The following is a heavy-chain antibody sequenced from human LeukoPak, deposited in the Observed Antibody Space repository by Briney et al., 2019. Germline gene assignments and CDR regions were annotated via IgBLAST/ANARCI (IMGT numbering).Heavy chain of an antibody. Sequence: SETLSLTCTVSGYSISSGYYWGWIRQPPGKGLEWIGSIYHSGSTYYNPSLKSRLTISVDTSKNQFSLKLSSVTAADTAVYYCARDPPGGYDSSGWGQGTLVTVSS. CDR3: ARDPPGGYDSSG. CDR2: IYHSGST. D-gene: IGHD3-22*01. CDR1: GYSISSGYY. J-gene: IGHJ4*02. V-gene: IGHV4-38-2*02.